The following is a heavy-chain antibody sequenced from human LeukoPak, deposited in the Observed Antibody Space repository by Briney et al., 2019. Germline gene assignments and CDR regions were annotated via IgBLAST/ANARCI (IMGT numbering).Heavy chain of an antibody. D-gene: IGHD1-14*01. CDR2: IYTSGST. J-gene: IGHJ6*02. V-gene: IGHV4-4*07. CDR3: ARQPPQYYGMDV. CDR1: GGSFSNYY. Sequence: SETLSLTCTVSGGSFSNYYWSWIQQPAGKGVEWIGRIYTSGSTNYNPSVKSRVTMSVDTSNNQFSLKLTSVTAADTAVYYCARQPPQYYGMDVWGQGTTVTVSS.